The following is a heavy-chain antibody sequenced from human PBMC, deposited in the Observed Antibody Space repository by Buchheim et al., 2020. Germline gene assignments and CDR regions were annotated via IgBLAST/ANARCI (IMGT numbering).Heavy chain of an antibody. V-gene: IGHV4-61*01. J-gene: IGHJ5*02. Sequence: QVQLQESGPGLVKPSETLSLTCTVSGGSVSSGSYYWTWIRQPPGKGLEWIAYIYYTGSTNYNPSLKSRVPISSDTSKNQFSLNLSSVTATDTAVYYGVRAIGCGGGRCSPNWIDPWGQGIL. D-gene: IGHD2-15*01. CDR2: IYYTGST. CDR1: GGSVSSGSYY. CDR3: VRAIGCGGGRCSPNWIDP.